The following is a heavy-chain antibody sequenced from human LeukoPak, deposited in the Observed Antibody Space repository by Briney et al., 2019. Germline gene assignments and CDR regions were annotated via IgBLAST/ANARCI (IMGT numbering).Heavy chain of an antibody. J-gene: IGHJ4*02. CDR1: GGSFSAYY. D-gene: IGHD4-17*01. CDR3: ARGQGTVTTH. V-gene: IGHV4-34*01. Sequence: PSETLSLTSAGSGGSFSAYYWTWIRQPPGKGLEWIGEVNHSGSANYNPSLKSRVTISLDTSKNQFSLKLSSVTAADTAVYYCARGQGTVTTHWGQGTLVTVSS. CDR2: VNHSGSA.